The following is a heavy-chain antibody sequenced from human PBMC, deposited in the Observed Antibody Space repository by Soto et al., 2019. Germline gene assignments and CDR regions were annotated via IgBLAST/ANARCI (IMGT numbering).Heavy chain of an antibody. CDR1: GFTFNIYG. J-gene: IGHJ6*02. V-gene: IGHV3-30*18. D-gene: IGHD3-16*01. CDR2: ISYDGSNQ. CDR3: AKDQNDYVVPDV. Sequence: GGSLRLSCAASGFTFNIYGMHWVRQAPDKGLEWVALISYDGSNQYYADSVKGRFTISRDNSKNTLYLQMNSLRAEDTAVYYCAKDQNDYVVPDVWGQGTTVTVSS.